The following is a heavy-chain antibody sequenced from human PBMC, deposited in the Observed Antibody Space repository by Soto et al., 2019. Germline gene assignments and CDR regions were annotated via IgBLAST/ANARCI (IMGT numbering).Heavy chain of an antibody. CDR3: AKAQQWLVPYYFDY. D-gene: IGHD6-19*01. J-gene: IGHJ4*02. Sequence: PVGSLRLSCAASGFNFRSYAMSWVRQAPGKVLEWVSAISGSGGSTYYADSVKGRFTISRDNSKNTLYLQMNSLRAEDTAVYYCAKAQQWLVPYYFDYWGQGTLVTAPQ. V-gene: IGHV3-23*01. CDR1: GFNFRSYA. CDR2: ISGSGGST.